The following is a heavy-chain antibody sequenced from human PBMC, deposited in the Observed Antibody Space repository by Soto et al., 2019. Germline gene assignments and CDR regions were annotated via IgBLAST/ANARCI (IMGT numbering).Heavy chain of an antibody. D-gene: IGHD3-22*01. Sequence: PSGDLSLTCAVYGGSFSGYYWSWIRQPPGKGLEWIGEINHSGSTNYNPSLKSRVTISVDTSKNQFSLKLSSVTAADTAVYYCARRHGQTYYYDSSGYQFDYWGQGTLATVSS. CDR2: INHSGST. V-gene: IGHV4-34*01. CDR1: GGSFSGYY. J-gene: IGHJ4*02. CDR3: ARRHGQTYYYDSSGYQFDY.